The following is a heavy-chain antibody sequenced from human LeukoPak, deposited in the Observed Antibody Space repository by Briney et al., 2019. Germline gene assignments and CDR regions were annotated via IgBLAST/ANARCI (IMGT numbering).Heavy chain of an antibody. J-gene: IGHJ4*02. Sequence: ASVKVSCKASGYTFTSYYMHWVRQAPGQGLEWMGIINPSGDSTSYAQKFQGRVTMTRDTSTSTVYMELSSLRSDDTAVYYCASVLYCGADCYSGRYFFDYWGQGTLVTVSS. V-gene: IGHV1-46*01. CDR1: GYTFTSYY. CDR3: ASVLYCGADCYSGRYFFDY. D-gene: IGHD2-21*02. CDR2: INPSGDST.